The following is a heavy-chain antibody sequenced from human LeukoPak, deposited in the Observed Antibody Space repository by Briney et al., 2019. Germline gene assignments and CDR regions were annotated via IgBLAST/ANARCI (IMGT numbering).Heavy chain of an antibody. D-gene: IGHD2-21*02. CDR3: ARVVYGDYYFDY. J-gene: IGHJ4*02. CDR2: IYHSGST. V-gene: IGHV4-38-2*02. CDR1: GGSISSGYY. Sequence: SETLSLTCTVSGGSISSGYYWGWIRQPPGKGLEWIGSIYHSGSTYYNPSLKSRVTISVDTSKNQFSLKLSSVTAADTAVYYCARVVYGDYYFDYWGQGTLVTVSS.